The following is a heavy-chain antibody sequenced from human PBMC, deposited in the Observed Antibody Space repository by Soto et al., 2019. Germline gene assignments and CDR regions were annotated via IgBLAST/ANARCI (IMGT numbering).Heavy chain of an antibody. D-gene: IGHD3-22*01. J-gene: IGHJ4*02. CDR1: GFTFSGPA. V-gene: IGHV3-73*01. Sequence: GXSLRLSCAASGFTFSGPALHWFRQASGKGLEWVGRIRSKGNNYATAYAASVKGRFTISRDDSKNTSYLQMNSLKTEDTAVYYCTLDYYDSSGFDYWGQGTLVTVSS. CDR3: TLDYYDSSGFDY. CDR2: IRSKGNNYAT.